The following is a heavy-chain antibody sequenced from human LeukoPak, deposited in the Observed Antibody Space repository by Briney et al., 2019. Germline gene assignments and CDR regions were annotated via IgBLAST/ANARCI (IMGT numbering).Heavy chain of an antibody. Sequence: GGSLRLSCAASGFTFGNHAMNWVRQAPGKGLEWVSIISGSGGSTYYADSVKGRFTISRDNSKNTLSLQVNSLRVEDTAVYYCGKGVTGYCSSTSCNAWEYWGQGTLVTVSS. J-gene: IGHJ4*02. D-gene: IGHD2-2*01. CDR2: ISGSGGST. CDR3: GKGVTGYCSSTSCNAWEY. V-gene: IGHV3-23*01. CDR1: GFTFGNHA.